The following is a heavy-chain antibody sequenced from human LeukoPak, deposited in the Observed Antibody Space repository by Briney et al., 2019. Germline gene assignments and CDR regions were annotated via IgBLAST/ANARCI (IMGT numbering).Heavy chain of an antibody. CDR1: GYSFTSYG. J-gene: IGHJ1*01. CDR2: ISAYNNYT. V-gene: IGHV1-18*01. D-gene: IGHD1-1*01. Sequence: SVKVFCKASGYSFTSYGISWVRQAPGQGLEWMGWISAYNNYTKYSEKFQGRVTMTTDTSTSTGYMELRSLRSDDTAVYYCAREPRTGTRHFQHWGQGTLVTVSS. CDR3: AREPRTGTRHFQH.